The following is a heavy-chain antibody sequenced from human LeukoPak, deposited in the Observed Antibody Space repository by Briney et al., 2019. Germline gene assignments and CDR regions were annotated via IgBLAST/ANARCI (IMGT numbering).Heavy chain of an antibody. CDR1: GFTFSSYE. Sequence: GGSLRLSCVVSGFTFSSYEMNWVRQAPGKELEWVSYIRSSGDTIYYADSVKGRFTISRDNAKNSLYLQMNSLRAEGTAVYYCARGGSSSWYEYWYFDLWGRGTLVTVSS. CDR2: IRSSGDTI. CDR3: ARGGSSSWYEYWYFDL. J-gene: IGHJ2*01. D-gene: IGHD6-13*01. V-gene: IGHV3-48*03.